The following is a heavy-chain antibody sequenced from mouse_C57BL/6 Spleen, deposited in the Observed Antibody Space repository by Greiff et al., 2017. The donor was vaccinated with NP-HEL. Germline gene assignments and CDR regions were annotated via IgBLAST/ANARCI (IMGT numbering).Heavy chain of an antibody. CDR2: ISSGGDYI. Sequence: EVKLVESGEGLVKPGGSLKLSCAASGFTFSSYAMSWVRQTPEKRLEWVAYISSGGDYIYYADTVKGRFTISRDNARNTLYLQMSSLKSEDTAMYYCTREAIYYGNYDAMDYWGQGTSVTVSS. CDR3: TREAIYYGNYDAMDY. J-gene: IGHJ4*01. CDR1: GFTFSSYA. D-gene: IGHD2-1*01. V-gene: IGHV5-9-1*02.